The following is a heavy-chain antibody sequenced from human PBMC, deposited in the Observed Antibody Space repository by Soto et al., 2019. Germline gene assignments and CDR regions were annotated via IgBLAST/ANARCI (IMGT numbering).Heavy chain of an antibody. D-gene: IGHD7-27*01. CDR3: AKGPRNWGVDY. CDR2: MNPSNGYT. J-gene: IGHJ4*02. V-gene: IGHV1-8*01. Sequence: QVQLVQSGAEVKKPGASVKVSCKASGYTFTDYDINWFRQATGQGLKWMGWMNPSNGYTGYAQNFQGRVTMTRSTSISTAYMELSTLRSEDTAVYYCAKGPRNWGVDYWGQGTLVTVSS. CDR1: GYTFTDYD.